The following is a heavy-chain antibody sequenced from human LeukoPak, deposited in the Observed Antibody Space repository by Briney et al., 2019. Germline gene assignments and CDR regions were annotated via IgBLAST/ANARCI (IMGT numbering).Heavy chain of an antibody. Sequence: PSETLSLTCTVSGGSISISNYYWGWIRQPPGKGLEWIGSIYYSGSTYYSPSLKSRVTISVDTSKNQFSLKLSSVTAADTAVYYCARVAPSTTFGVVSHRIFDYWGQGTLVTVSS. J-gene: IGHJ4*02. CDR2: IYYSGST. V-gene: IGHV4-39*07. D-gene: IGHD3-3*01. CDR1: GGSISISNYY. CDR3: ARVAPSTTFGVVSHRIFDY.